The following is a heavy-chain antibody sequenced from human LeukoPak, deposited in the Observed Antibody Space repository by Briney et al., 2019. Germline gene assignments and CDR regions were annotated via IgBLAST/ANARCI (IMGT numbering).Heavy chain of an antibody. CDR1: GFAFDSYE. J-gene: IGHJ4*02. V-gene: IGHV3-48*03. CDR3: ARSTMVRGLYSFYFDY. D-gene: IGHD3-10*01. Sequence: SGGSLRLSCTASGFAFDSYEMNWVRQVPGKGLEWISFISGSGSTMFYADSVKGRFTISRDNAKNSLYLQMNSLRAEDTAVYYCARSTMVRGLYSFYFDYWGQGVLVTVSS. CDR2: ISGSGSTM.